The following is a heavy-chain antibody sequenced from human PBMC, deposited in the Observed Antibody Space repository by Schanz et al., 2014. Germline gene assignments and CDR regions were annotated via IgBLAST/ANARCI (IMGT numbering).Heavy chain of an antibody. CDR2: IYYSGGT. CDR1: GGSINSDAFY. CDR3: ARDRLAAQVIDS. D-gene: IGHD6-6*01. V-gene: IGHV4-31*03. Sequence: QVQLQESGPGLVKPSQTLSLTCTVSGGSINSDAFYWTWIRQHPGKGLEWVGYIYYSGGTYYSPSLKSRVSISLDTSKNQFSLNLSSVTAADTAVYYCARDRLAAQVIDSWGQGTLVTVSS. J-gene: IGHJ4*02.